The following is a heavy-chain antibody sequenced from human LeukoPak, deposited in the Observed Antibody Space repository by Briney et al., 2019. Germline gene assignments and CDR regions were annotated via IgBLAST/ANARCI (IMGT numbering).Heavy chain of an antibody. V-gene: IGHV4-4*07. CDR2: IYTSGST. CDR3: ARGICSGGSCSAPGSSDY. J-gene: IGHJ4*02. Sequence: SETLSLTCTVSGGSISTYYWSWIRQPAGKGLEWIGRIYTSGSTNYNPTLKSRVTMSVDTSKNQFSLRLSSVTAADTAIYYCARGICSGGSCSAPGSSDYWGQGTLVTVSS. D-gene: IGHD2-15*01. CDR1: GGSISTYY.